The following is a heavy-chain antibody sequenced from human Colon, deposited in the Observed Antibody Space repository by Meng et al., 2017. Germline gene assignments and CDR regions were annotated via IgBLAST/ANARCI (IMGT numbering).Heavy chain of an antibody. V-gene: IGHV4-4*02. D-gene: IGHD6-19*01. CDR2: IYHSGST. CDR1: GGSISSSNW. CDR3: ASFPPPGKQWLVTDY. J-gene: IGHJ4*02. Sequence: QVQLEASGPGLVKPSGPLSLTCAVSGGSISSSNWWSWVRQPPGKGLEWIGEIYHSGSTNYNPSLKSRVTISVDKSKNQFSLKLSSVTAADTAVYYCASFPPPGKQWLVTDYWGQGTLVTVSS.